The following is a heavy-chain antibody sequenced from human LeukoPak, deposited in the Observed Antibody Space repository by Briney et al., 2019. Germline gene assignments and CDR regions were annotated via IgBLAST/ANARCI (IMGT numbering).Heavy chain of an antibody. CDR1: GYTFTGYY. Sequence: ASVKVSCKTSGYTFTGYYIHSVRQAPGQGLEWMGWINPNSGGTNYEQKFQGRVTVTRDTSISTAYMELSRLRSDDTAVYFCARGGGGDYYDSRGYLDYWGQGTLVTVSS. CDR3: ARGGGGDYYDSRGYLDY. CDR2: INPNSGGT. V-gene: IGHV1-2*02. J-gene: IGHJ4*02. D-gene: IGHD3-22*01.